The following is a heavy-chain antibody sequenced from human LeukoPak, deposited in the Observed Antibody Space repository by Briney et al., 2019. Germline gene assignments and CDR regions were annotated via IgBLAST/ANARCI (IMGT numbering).Heavy chain of an antibody. D-gene: IGHD6-6*01. Sequence: GGSLRLSCVASGFTFSSYSMNWVRQAPGKGLEWVSSISSSSSYIYYADSVKGRFTIPRDNAKNSLYLQMNSLRAEDTAVYYCARETPFYSSSDYYYYYYMDVWGKGTTVTVSS. CDR1: GFTFSSYS. CDR3: ARETPFYSSSDYYYYYYMDV. CDR2: ISSSSSYI. J-gene: IGHJ6*03. V-gene: IGHV3-21*01.